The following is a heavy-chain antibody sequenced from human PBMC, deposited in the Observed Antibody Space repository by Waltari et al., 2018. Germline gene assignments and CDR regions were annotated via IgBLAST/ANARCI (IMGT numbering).Heavy chain of an antibody. CDR3: ARSRDGHNHGLS. CDR2: INFDASDK. D-gene: IGHD2-2*01. J-gene: IGHJ4*02. Sequence: QVHLVESGGGVVQTGRSLQLSGEAAGLTFSHYGMPWVRQAPGKGLQWVACINFDASDKYCTASVKGRFTISRDNSVNMVYLQMNSLRVEDTAVYYCARSRDGHNHGLSWGQGTLVTVSS. CDR1: GLTFSHYG. V-gene: IGHV3-33*01.